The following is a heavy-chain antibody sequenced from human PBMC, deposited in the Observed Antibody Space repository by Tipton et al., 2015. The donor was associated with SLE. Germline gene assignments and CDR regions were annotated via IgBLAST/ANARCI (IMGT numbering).Heavy chain of an antibody. D-gene: IGHD6-13*01. Sequence: TLSLTCTVSGGSISSAGHYWSWVRQHPGKGLEWIGYINNSGSTYYTPSLKSLVTISIDTSRTQLSLKLSSVTAADTAVYYCARETQLAPRGYGVDVWGQGTTVTVSS. CDR2: INNSGST. J-gene: IGHJ6*02. CDR3: ARETQLAPRGYGVDV. CDR1: GGSISSAGHY. V-gene: IGHV4-31*01.